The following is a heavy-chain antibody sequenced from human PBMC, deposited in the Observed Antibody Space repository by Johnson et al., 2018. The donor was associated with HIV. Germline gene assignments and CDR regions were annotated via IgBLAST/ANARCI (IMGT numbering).Heavy chain of an antibody. D-gene: IGHD3-22*01. CDR2: INWNGGST. J-gene: IGHJ3*02. Sequence: VQLVESGGSMVRPGGSLRLSCVASGFTFGDYGMSWVRQAPGKGLEWVSGINWNGGSTAYAASVTGRFTISRDNANNSLYLQMNSLRAEDTALYYCAKYYYDSSGRYMTYAFDMWGQGTMVIVSS. CDR3: AKYYYDSSGRYMTYAFDM. CDR1: GFTFGDYG. V-gene: IGHV3-20*04.